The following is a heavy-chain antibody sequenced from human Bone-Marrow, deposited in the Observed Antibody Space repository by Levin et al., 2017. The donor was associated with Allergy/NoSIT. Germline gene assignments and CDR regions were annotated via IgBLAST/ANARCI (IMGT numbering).Heavy chain of an antibody. J-gene: IGHJ4*02. D-gene: IGHD2/OR15-2a*01. V-gene: IGHV7-4-1*01. Sequence: PAASVKVSCQASGYTFTNYLINWVRQAPGQGLEWMGRTNTNTGNPTYAQDFTGRFVFSLDTSVSTAFLQIDGLEVEDTAVYYCARAELNYFDYWGQGTLVTVSS. CDR1: GYTFTNYL. CDR3: ARAELNYFDY. CDR2: TNTNTGNP.